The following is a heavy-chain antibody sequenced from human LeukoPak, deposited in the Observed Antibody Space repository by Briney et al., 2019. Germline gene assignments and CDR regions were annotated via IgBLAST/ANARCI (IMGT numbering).Heavy chain of an antibody. Sequence: GGSLRLSCAASGFSFSGYSMNWVRQAPGKGLEWVSYITSSGSARYYADSVKGRFTISRDNAKNSLHPQMNSLRDEDTAVYYCARAYSGYVLFDYWGQGTLVTVSS. CDR3: ARAYSGYVLFDY. J-gene: IGHJ4*02. D-gene: IGHD5-12*01. V-gene: IGHV3-48*02. CDR2: ITSSGSAR. CDR1: GFSFSGYS.